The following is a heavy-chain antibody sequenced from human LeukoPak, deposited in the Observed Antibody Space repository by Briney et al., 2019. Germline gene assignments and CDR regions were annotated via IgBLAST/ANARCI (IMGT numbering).Heavy chain of an antibody. Sequence: GESLKISCKGSGYSFTSYWIGWVRQMPGKGLEWMGIIYPGDSDTRYSPSFQGQVTISADKSISTAYLQWSSLKDSDTAMYYCARGPDTAMVSLDYWGQGTLVTVSS. V-gene: IGHV5-51*01. CDR3: ARGPDTAMVSLDY. CDR2: IYPGDSDT. J-gene: IGHJ4*02. D-gene: IGHD5-18*01. CDR1: GYSFTSYW.